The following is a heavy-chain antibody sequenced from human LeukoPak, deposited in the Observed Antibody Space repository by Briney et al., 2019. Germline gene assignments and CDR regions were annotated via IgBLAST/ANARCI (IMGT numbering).Heavy chain of an antibody. CDR2: INHSGST. CDR3: ARGRVDTAGILEGCDY. J-gene: IGHJ4*02. CDR1: GGSFSDYY. Sequence: PSETLSLTCAVYGGSFSDYYWSWIRQPPGKGLEWIGEINHSGSTNYNPSLKSRVTISVDTSKNQFSLKLSSVTAADTAVYYCARGRVDTAGILEGCDYWGQGTLVTVSS. V-gene: IGHV4-34*01. D-gene: IGHD5-18*01.